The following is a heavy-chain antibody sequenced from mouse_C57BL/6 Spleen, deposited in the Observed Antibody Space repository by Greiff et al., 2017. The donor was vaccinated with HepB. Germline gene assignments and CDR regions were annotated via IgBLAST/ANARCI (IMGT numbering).Heavy chain of an antibody. CDR2: INPNNGGT. Sequence: EVQLQQSGPELVKPGASVKMSCKASGYTFTDYNMHWVKQSHGKSLEWIGYINPNNGGTSYNQKFKGKATLTVNKSSSTAYMELRSLTSEDSAVYYWASITTVVYYYAMDYWGQGTSVTVSS. J-gene: IGHJ4*01. CDR3: ASITTVVYYYAMDY. V-gene: IGHV1-22*01. D-gene: IGHD1-1*01. CDR1: GYTFTDYN.